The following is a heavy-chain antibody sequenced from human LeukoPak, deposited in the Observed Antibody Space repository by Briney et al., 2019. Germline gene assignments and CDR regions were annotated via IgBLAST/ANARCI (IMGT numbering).Heavy chain of an antibody. J-gene: IGHJ6*03. CDR1: GYSFTAYY. CDR2: MNPKSPGT. Sequence: ASVKVSCKASGYSFTAYYIHWVRQAPGQGLEWMGWMNPKSPGTNYAQKFQGRVTMTRDTSFSTAYMELSSLTSDDSAVYYCARDPAQSYYTDVWGIGTTVTVSS. V-gene: IGHV1-2*02. CDR3: ARDPAQSYYTDV.